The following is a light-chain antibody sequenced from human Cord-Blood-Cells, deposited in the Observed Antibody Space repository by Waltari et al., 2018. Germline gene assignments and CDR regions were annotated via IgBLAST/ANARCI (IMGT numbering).Light chain of an antibody. Sequence: EIVLTQSPGTLSLSPGERATLSCRASLSVSSSYLAWYQQKPGQAPRLLIYGASSRATGIPDRFSGSGSGTDFTLTISRLEPEDFAVYYCQQYGSSPPYTFGQGTKLGIK. CDR1: LSVSSSY. CDR2: GAS. J-gene: IGKJ2*01. V-gene: IGKV3-20*01. CDR3: QQYGSSPPYT.